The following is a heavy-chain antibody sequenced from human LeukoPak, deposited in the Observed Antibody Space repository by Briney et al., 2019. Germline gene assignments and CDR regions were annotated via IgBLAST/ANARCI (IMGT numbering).Heavy chain of an antibody. CDR1: AFTFSNYA. CDR2: ISNSDSST. Sequence: PGGSLRLSCAASAFTFSNYAMSWVRQAPGKGLEWVSTISNSDSSTYYADSVKGRFTISRDNSKNTLYLQMNSLRAEDTAVYYCAKPYGGQRKYDLWGRGTLVTVSS. V-gene: IGHV3-23*01. D-gene: IGHD4-23*01. J-gene: IGHJ2*01. CDR3: AKPYGGQRKYDL.